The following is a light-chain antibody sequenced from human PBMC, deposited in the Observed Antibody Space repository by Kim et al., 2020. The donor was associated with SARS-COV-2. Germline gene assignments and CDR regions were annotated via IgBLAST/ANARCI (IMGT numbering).Light chain of an antibody. V-gene: IGKV1-9*01. J-gene: IGKJ2*01. CDR3: QQLNSYPPT. Sequence: SDSVGARVTITCRTSQGISGYLAWFQQQPGKAPKLLIYAASTLQGGVPSRFSGSGSGTEFTLTIGSLQPEDFATYYCQQLNSYPPTFGQGTKLEIK. CDR2: AAS. CDR1: QGISGY.